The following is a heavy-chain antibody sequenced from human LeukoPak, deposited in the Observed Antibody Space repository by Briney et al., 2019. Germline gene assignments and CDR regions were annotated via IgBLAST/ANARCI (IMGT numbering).Heavy chain of an antibody. Sequence: SETLSLTCAVYGGSFSGYYWSWIRQPPGKGLEWIGEINHSGSTNYNPSLKSRVTISVDTSKNQFSLKLSSVTAADTAVNYCARIRAYIAARPDYWGQGTLVTVSS. D-gene: IGHD6-6*01. CDR3: ARIRAYIAARPDY. CDR2: INHSGST. V-gene: IGHV4-34*01. CDR1: GGSFSGYY. J-gene: IGHJ4*02.